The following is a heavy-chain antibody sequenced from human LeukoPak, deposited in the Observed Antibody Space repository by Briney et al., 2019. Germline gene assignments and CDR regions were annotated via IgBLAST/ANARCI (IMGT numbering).Heavy chain of an antibody. CDR1: GYTFTSYG. V-gene: IGHV1-18*01. J-gene: IGHJ5*02. CDR2: ISAYNGNT. D-gene: IGHD3-9*01. Sequence: GASVKVSCKASGYTFTSYGISWVRQAPGQGLEWMGWISAYNGNTNYAQKLQGRVTMTTDTSTSTAYMELRSLRSDDTAVYYCARDTYYDILTGYYSANWFDPWGQGTPVTVSS. CDR3: ARDTYYDILTGYYSANWFDP.